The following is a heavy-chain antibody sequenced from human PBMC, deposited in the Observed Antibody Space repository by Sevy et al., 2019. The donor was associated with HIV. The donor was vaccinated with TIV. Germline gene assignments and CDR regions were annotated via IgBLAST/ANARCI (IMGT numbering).Heavy chain of an antibody. CDR2: ISSGGSSI. CDR3: ARAQQVTMLVVIGGLYFDF. J-gene: IGHJ4*02. D-gene: IGHD3-22*01. V-gene: IGHV3-48*03. Sequence: GGSLRLSCAASGFTFSSYEMNWVRQAPGKGLEWVSYISSGGSSIYYADSVKGRFTISRDNARNSLYLQMESLRAEDTAVYYCARAQQVTMLVVIGGLYFDFWGQGTLVTVSS. CDR1: GFTFSSYE.